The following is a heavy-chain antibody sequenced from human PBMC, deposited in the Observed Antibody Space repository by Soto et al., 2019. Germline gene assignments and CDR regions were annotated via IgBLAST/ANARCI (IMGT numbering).Heavy chain of an antibody. CDR3: ARDHYCSSTSCLGFDP. V-gene: IGHV4-30-4*01. Sequence: QVQLQESGPGLVKPSQTLSLTCTVSGGPISSGDYYWSWIRQPPGKGLEWIGYIYYSGSTYYNPSLKSRVTISVDTSKNQFSLKLSSVTAADTAVYYCARDHYCSSTSCLGFDPWGQGTLVTVSS. D-gene: IGHD2-2*01. CDR1: GGPISSGDYY. J-gene: IGHJ5*02. CDR2: IYYSGST.